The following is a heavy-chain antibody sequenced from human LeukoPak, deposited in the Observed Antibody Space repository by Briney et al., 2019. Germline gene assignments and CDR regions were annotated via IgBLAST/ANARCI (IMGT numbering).Heavy chain of an antibody. V-gene: IGHV3-64*01. CDR2: ISSNGGST. CDR3: ARGYNWNDGDY. Sequence: GGSLRLSCAASGFTFSSYAMHWVRQAPGKGLEYVSAISSNGGSTYYANSVKGRFTISRDNSKDTLYLQMGSLRAEDMAVYYCARGYNWNDGDYWGQGTLVTVSS. J-gene: IGHJ4*02. CDR1: GFTFSSYA. D-gene: IGHD1-1*01.